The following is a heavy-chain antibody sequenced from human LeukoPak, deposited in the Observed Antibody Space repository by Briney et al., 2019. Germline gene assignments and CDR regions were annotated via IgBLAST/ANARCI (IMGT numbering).Heavy chain of an antibody. CDR3: ARDYCSSTSCSYMDV. D-gene: IGHD2-2*01. J-gene: IGHJ6*03. CDR2: INSDGSST. V-gene: IGHV3-74*01. CDR1: GFTFSKYW. Sequence: GGSLRLSCAGSGFTFSKYWMHWVRQAPGKGLVWVSRINSDGSSTIYADSVKGRFTISRDNAKNSLYLQMNSLRAEDTAVYYCARDYCSSTSCSYMDVWGKGTTVTVSS.